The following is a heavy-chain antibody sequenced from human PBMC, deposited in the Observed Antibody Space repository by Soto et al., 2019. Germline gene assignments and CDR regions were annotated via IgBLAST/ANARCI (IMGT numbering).Heavy chain of an antibody. V-gene: IGHV3-23*01. Sequence: PGGSLRLSCAASGFTFSSYAMSWVRQAPGKGMEWVAAISGSGGSTYYADSVKGRFTISRDNSKNTLYLQMNSLRAEDAAVYYCAKDLVGSNADYFDYLGQGTLVTVS. J-gene: IGHJ4*02. CDR1: GFTFSSYA. D-gene: IGHD2-15*01. CDR2: ISGSGGST. CDR3: AKDLVGSNADYFDY.